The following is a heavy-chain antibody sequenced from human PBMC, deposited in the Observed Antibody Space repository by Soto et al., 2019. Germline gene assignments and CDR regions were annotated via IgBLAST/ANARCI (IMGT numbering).Heavy chain of an antibody. Sequence: QVQLQESGPGLAKPSETLSLTCTVSGGSISTYYWSWIRQPPGKGLEWIGCIYYSGSTNFNPSLKSRVTISVDTSKNQFSLKRTSVTAADTAVYYCARGGWRHIDYWGQGTLVTVSS. V-gene: IGHV4-59*08. J-gene: IGHJ4*02. CDR2: IYYSGST. CDR3: ARGGWRHIDY. D-gene: IGHD3-3*01. CDR1: GGSISTYY.